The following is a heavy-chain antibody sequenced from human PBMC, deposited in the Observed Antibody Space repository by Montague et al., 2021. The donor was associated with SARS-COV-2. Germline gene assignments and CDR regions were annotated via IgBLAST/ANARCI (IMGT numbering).Heavy chain of an antibody. CDR1: GGSISSYY. V-gene: IGHV4-59*13. CDR3: AGERDYRRNFDF. Sequence: SETLSLTCTVSGGSISSYYWSWIRQTPWKGLEWIAYIYNNENSNYNPSLKSRVAISLDTSRSQIYLNMTSVTAADTAMYFCAGERDYRRNFDFWGQGALVSVSS. J-gene: IGHJ4*02. CDR2: IYNNENS. D-gene: IGHD4-17*01.